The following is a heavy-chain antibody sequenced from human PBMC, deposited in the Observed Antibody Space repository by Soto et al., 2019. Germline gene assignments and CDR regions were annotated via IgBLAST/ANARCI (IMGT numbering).Heavy chain of an antibody. J-gene: IGHJ6*02. CDR3: SRHLMIHIHWSYYYGLDV. CDR1: GFSFRNYW. Sequence: PGGSLRLSCAASGFSFRNYWMSWVRQAPGKGLEWVANINQDGSEKYYVDSVKGRFTISRDNAKNSLYLQMDSLRGEDTAVYYCSRHLMIHIHWSYYYGLDVWGQGTTVTVSS. V-gene: IGHV3-7*01. D-gene: IGHD3-16*01. CDR2: INQDGSEK.